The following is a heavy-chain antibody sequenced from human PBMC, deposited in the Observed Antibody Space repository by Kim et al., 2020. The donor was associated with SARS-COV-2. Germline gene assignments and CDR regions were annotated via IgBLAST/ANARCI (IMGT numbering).Heavy chain of an antibody. Sequence: GGSLRLSCAAASGFNFDNYVMSWVRQAPGKGLEWVSGINWNGGSTTYADSVKGRFTISRDNAKNSLYLQMNSLRAEDTALYHCARGFYQGPFDYWGQGILVTVSS. D-gene: IGHD2-2*01. CDR3: ARGFYQGPFDY. V-gene: IGHV3-20*01. CDR1: GFNFDNYV. J-gene: IGHJ4*02. CDR2: INWNGGST.